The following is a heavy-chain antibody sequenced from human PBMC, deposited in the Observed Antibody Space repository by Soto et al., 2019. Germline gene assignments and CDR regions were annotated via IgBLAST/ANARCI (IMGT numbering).Heavy chain of an antibody. D-gene: IGHD1-1*01. CDR1: GASISSYF. CDR3: ARSRGGNCNHKDCPYYVDV. V-gene: IGHV4-59*08. J-gene: IGHJ6*03. CDR2: IYYTGST. Sequence: PSETLSLTCTVSGASISSYFWTCIRQPPGKGLEWVASIYYTGSTNYNPSLKSRVTISVDTSENQFSLKLSSLTAADTAVFFCARSRGGNCNHKDCPYYVDVLGNGTTGT.